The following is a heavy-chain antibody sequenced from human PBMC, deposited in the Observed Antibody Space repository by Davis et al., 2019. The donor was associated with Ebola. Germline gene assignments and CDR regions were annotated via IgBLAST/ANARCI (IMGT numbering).Heavy chain of an antibody. J-gene: IGHJ3*02. CDR1: GGSISSYY. CDR3: ARVGYPGAFDI. V-gene: IGHV4-59*01. D-gene: IGHD1-1*01. CDR2: IYYSGST. Sequence: SETLSPTCTVSGGSISSYYWSWIRQPPGKGLEWIGYIYYSGSTNYNPSLKSRVTISVDTSKNQFSLKLSSVTAADTAVYYCARVGYPGAFDIWGQGTMVTVSS.